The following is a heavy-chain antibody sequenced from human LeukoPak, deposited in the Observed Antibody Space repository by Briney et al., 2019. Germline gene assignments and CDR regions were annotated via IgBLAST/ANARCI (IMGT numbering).Heavy chain of an antibody. V-gene: IGHV4-39*07. J-gene: IGHJ4*02. CDR3: ARDPTLYYYDSSGYPY. D-gene: IGHD3-22*01. CDR2: INHSGST. Sequence: PSETLSLTCTVSGGSISSGSYYWSWIRQPPGKGLEWIGEINHSGSTNYNPSLKSRVTISVDTSKNQFSLKLSSVTAADTAVYYCARDPTLYYYDSSGYPYWGQGTLVTVSS. CDR1: GGSISSGSYY.